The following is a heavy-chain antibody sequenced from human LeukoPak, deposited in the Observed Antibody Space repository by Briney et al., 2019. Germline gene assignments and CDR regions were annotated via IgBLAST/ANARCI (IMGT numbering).Heavy chain of an antibody. Sequence: XXXXPXXXXXWVSSISGSGGRIDYADSVKGRFTISRDNSKNTLSLQMNSLTAEDTAVYYCAKNPRLEGWIYFDSWGQGILVTVSS. CDR3: AKNPRLEGWIYFDS. J-gene: IGHJ4*02. CDR2: ISGSGGRI. V-gene: IGHV3-23*01. D-gene: IGHD1-1*01.